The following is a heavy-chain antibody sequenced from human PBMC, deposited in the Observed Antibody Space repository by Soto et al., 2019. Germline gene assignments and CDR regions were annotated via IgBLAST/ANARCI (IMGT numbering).Heavy chain of an antibody. CDR3: ARDRGGITVASNPLGEWFDP. J-gene: IGHJ5*02. D-gene: IGHD5-12*01. CDR2: VSQGGATGDQSATT. Sequence: NPSETLSLTCSVSGVSIGNFFWSWIRQSPRKGLEWIGCVSQGGATGDQSATTIYNPSLKGRVTISLDPSKNQFSLKLTSVTAADTAVYYCARDRGGITVASNPLGEWFDPWGQGTLVTVSS. CDR1: GVSIGNFF. V-gene: IGHV4-59*01.